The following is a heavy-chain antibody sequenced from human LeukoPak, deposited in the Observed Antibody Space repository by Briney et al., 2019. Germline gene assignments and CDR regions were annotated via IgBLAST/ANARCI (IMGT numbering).Heavy chain of an antibody. D-gene: IGHD2-15*01. Sequence: PGRSLRLSCAASRFTFSSYAMHWVRQAPGKGLEWVAVISYDGSNKYYADSVKGRFTISRDNSKNTLYLQMNSLRAEDTAVYYCARDGLYCSGGSCYSDPWYYYYYMDVWGKGTTVTVSS. J-gene: IGHJ6*03. V-gene: IGHV3-30-3*01. CDR3: ARDGLYCSGGSCYSDPWYYYYYMDV. CDR2: ISYDGSNK. CDR1: RFTFSSYA.